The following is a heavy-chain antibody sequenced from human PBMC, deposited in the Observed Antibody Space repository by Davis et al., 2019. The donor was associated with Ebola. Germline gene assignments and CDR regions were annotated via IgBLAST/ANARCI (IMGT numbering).Heavy chain of an antibody. CDR3: ARLGGWNAFDI. J-gene: IGHJ3*02. Sequence: PGGSLRLSCAASGFTFSSYDMHWVRQPTGKGLEWVSGIGTAGDTFYPGSVKGRFTISRENAKNSLYLQMNSLRAGDTAVYYCARLGGWNAFDIWGQGTMVTVSS. CDR2: IGTAGDT. V-gene: IGHV3-13*01. CDR1: GFTFSSYD. D-gene: IGHD3-16*01.